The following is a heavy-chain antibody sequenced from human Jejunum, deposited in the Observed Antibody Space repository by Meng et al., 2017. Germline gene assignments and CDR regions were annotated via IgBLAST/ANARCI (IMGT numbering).Heavy chain of an antibody. V-gene: IGHV3-74*01. CDR1: GFTSSRYW. J-gene: IGHJ4*02. Sequence: GESLKISCAASGFTSSRYWMHWVRQAPGKGRVWVSRINTDGSSTIYADSVTGRFTISRDHAKSTLYLQMNSLRAEDTAVYYCARVVGSGSYYPDYWGQGTLVTVSS. CDR2: INTDGSST. D-gene: IGHD3-10*01. CDR3: ARVVGSGSYYPDY.